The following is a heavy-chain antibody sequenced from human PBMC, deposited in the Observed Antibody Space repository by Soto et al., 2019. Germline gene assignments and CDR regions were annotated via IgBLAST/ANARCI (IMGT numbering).Heavy chain of an antibody. CDR2: ISAYNGNT. Sequence: QVQLVQSGAEVKKPGASVKVSCKASGYTFTSYGISWVRQAPGQGLEWMGWISAYNGNTNYAQKLQGRXXMXTXXSTSTAYMELRSLRSDDTAVYYCARAFAVTTSLDYWGQGTLVTVSS. D-gene: IGHD4-17*01. CDR1: GYTFTSYG. CDR3: ARAFAVTTSLDY. J-gene: IGHJ4*02. V-gene: IGHV1-18*01.